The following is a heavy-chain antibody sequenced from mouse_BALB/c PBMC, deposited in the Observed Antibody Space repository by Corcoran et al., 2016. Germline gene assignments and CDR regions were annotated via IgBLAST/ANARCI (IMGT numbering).Heavy chain of an antibody. J-gene: IGHJ2*01. CDR3: AGITTAPYLDY. D-gene: IGHD1-2*01. V-gene: IGHV1S136*01. Sequence: EVQLQQSGPELVKPGASVKMSCKASGYTFTSYVMHWVKQKPGQGLEWIGYINPYNDGTKYNEKFKGKATLTSDKSSSTAYMELSSLTSEDSAVYYWAGITTAPYLDYWGQGTTLTVSS. CDR1: GYTFTSYV. CDR2: INPYNDGT.